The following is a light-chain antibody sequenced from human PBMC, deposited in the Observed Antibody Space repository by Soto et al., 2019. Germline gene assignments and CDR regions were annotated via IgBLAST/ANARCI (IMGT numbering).Light chain of an antibody. V-gene: IGKV3-20*01. CDR1: QSVSSSY. CDR3: QQYGSSPLFT. J-gene: IGKJ3*01. Sequence: EIVLTQSPGTLSLSPGERATLSCRASQSVSSSYLAWYQQKPGQAPRLLIHGASARATGIPDRFSGSGSGTDFALTISRLEAEDFAVYYCQQYGSSPLFTFGPGAKVDIK. CDR2: GAS.